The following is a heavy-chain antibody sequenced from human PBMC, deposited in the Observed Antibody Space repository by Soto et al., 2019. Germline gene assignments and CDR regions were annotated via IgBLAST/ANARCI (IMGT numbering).Heavy chain of an antibody. D-gene: IGHD6-6*01. V-gene: IGHV1-46*01. Sequence: ASVKVSCKASGYTFTSYYIHWVRQAPGQGLDWMGMINPSGGSTTYAQKFQGRVTVTRGTSTSTVYMELNSLRSEDTAVYYCARDLSSTRYFDYWGQGTLVTVSS. CDR3: ARDLSSTRYFDY. CDR2: INPSGGST. J-gene: IGHJ4*02. CDR1: GYTFTSYY.